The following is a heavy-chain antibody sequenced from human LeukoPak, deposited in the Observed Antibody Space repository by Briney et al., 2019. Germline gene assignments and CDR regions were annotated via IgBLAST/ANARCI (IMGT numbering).Heavy chain of an antibody. D-gene: IGHD3-22*01. J-gene: IGHJ4*02. V-gene: IGHV4-34*01. CDR2: INHSGST. CDR3: ASFRIHYYDSSGYYGY. CDR1: GGSFSGYY. Sequence: SSETLSLTCAVYGGSFSGYYWSWIRQPPGKGLEWIGEINHSGSTNYNPSLKSRVTISVDTSKNQFSLKLSSVPAADTAVYYCASFRIHYYDSSGYYGYWGQGTLVTVSS.